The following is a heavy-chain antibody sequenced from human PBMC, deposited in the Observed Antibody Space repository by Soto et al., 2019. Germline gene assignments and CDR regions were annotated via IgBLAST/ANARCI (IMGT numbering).Heavy chain of an antibody. V-gene: IGHV1-69*01. CDR1: GGTFSSYA. J-gene: IGHJ6*02. CDR2: IIPIFGTA. Sequence: QVQLVQSGAEVKKPGSSVKVSCKASGGTFSSYAISWVRQAPGQGLKWMGGIIPIFGTANYAQKFQGRVTITADESTSTAYMELSSLRSEDTAVYYCARGSPSIYSSDTYYYGMDVWGQGTTVTVSS. CDR3: ARGSPSIYSSDTYYYGMDV. D-gene: IGHD6-19*01.